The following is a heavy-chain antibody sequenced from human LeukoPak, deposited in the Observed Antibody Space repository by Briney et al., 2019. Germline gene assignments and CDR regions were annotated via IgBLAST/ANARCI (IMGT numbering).Heavy chain of an antibody. CDR2: ISGSGGST. CDR1: GFTFSSYA. J-gene: IGHJ4*02. V-gene: IGHV3-23*01. Sequence: GGSLRLSCAASGFTFSSYAMSWVRQAPGKGLEWVSAISGSGGSTYYADSVKGRFTISRDNSKNTLYLQMNSLRAEDAAVYYCAKDFTHYYDSSGYYPKTKPRLDYWGQGTLVTVSS. CDR3: AKDFTHYYDSSGYYPKTKPRLDY. D-gene: IGHD3-22*01.